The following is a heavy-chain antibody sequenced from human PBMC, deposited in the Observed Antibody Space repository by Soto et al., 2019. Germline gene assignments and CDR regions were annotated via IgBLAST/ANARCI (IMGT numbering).Heavy chain of an antibody. V-gene: IGHV3-11*05. Sequence: QVQLVESGGGLVKPGGSLRLSCAASGFTFSDYYMSWIRQAPGKGLEWVSYISSSSSYTNYADSVKGRFTISRDNAKNSLYLQMNSLRAEDTAVYYCARDPVVVVPAASTYYYYYGMDVWGQGTTVTVSS. CDR2: ISSSSSYT. J-gene: IGHJ6*02. CDR1: GFTFSDYY. D-gene: IGHD2-2*01. CDR3: ARDPVVVVPAASTYYYYYGMDV.